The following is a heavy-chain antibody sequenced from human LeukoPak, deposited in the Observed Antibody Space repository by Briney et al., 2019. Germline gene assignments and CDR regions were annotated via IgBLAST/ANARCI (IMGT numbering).Heavy chain of an antibody. V-gene: IGHV4-30-2*01. D-gene: IGHD2-15*01. CDR1: GGSISSGGYY. CDR2: IYHSGST. Sequence: SQTLSLTCTVSGGSISSGGYYWSWIRQPPGKGLEWIGYIYHSGSTYYNPSLKSRVTISVDTSKNQFSLSLTSVTAAVTAVYYCARVAGVEVAPATSYWGQGTLVTVSS. CDR3: ARVAGVEVAPATSY. J-gene: IGHJ4*02.